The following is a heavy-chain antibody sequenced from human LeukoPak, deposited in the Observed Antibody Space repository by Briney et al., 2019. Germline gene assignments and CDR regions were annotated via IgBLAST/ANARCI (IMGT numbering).Heavy chain of an antibody. CDR2: IYYSGST. D-gene: IGHD2-2*01. V-gene: IGHV4-39*01. J-gene: IGHJ6*03. Sequence: PSETLSLTCTVSGGSISSSSYYWGWIRQPPGKGLEWIGSIYYSGSTYYNPSLKSRVTISVDTSKNQFSLKLSSVTAADTAVYYCARIWDSWVVPAANYYYYYMDVWGKGTTVAISS. CDR3: ARIWDSWVVPAANYYYYYMDV. CDR1: GGSISSSSYY.